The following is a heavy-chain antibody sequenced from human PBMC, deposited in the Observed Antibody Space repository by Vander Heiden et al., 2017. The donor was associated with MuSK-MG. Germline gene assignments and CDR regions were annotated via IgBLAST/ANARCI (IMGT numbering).Heavy chain of an antibody. D-gene: IGHD6-13*01. CDR3: ARESDSSSWYGDAFDI. CDR1: CITFDNYA. CDR2: ISESGGSM. V-gene: IGHV3-23*01. J-gene: IGHJ3*02. Sequence: EVQLLEAGGGLVQPGGYLTLSCAAPCITFDNYAMDWVRQAPGKVLEWVLVISESGGSMFYADSVRGRFTISRDKASNTLYLEMKSLRGDDTAMYYCARESDSSSWYGDAFDIWGQGTMVTVSS.